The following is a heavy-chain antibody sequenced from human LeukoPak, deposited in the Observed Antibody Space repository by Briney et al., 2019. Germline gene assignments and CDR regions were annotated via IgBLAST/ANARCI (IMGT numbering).Heavy chain of an antibody. J-gene: IGHJ5*02. D-gene: IGHD3-10*01. CDR1: GFTFSSYE. CDR3: ASLGGSGSLNCFDP. CDR2: ISSSGSTI. V-gene: IGHV3-48*03. Sequence: QPGESLRLSCAASGFTFSSYEMNWVRQAPGKGLEWVSYISSSGSTIYYADSVKGRFTISRDNAKNSLYLQMNSLRAEDTAVYYCASLGGSGSLNCFDPWGQGSLVTVSS.